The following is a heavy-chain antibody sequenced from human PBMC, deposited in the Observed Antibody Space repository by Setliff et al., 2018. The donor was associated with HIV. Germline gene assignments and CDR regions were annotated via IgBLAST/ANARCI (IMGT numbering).Heavy chain of an antibody. V-gene: IGHV4-4*02. D-gene: IGHD2-21*02. J-gene: IGHJ3*02. CDR3: ARKRNGDFLIGAFDI. Sequence: PSETLSLTCNVSGFSFRNSFYNWSWVRQPPGKGLEWIGEMYHSGSTNSKPSLKSRVTISVDKSKNQFSLKLSSVTAADTAVYYCARKRNGDFLIGAFDIWGQGTMVTVSS. CDR2: MYHSGST. CDR1: GFSFRNSFYN.